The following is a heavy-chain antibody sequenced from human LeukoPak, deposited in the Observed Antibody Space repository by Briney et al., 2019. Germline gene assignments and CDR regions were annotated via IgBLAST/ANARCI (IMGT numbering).Heavy chain of an antibody. CDR2: ISGSGDST. Sequence: GGSLRLSCAASGFTFSSYAMSCVRQAPGKGLEWVSAISGSGDSTYYADSVKGRFTISRDNSKNTLYLQMNSLRAEDTAVYYCAKKHYFGSGSYEYWGQGTLVTVSS. J-gene: IGHJ4*02. CDR1: GFTFSSYA. V-gene: IGHV3-23*01. D-gene: IGHD3-10*01. CDR3: AKKHYFGSGSYEY.